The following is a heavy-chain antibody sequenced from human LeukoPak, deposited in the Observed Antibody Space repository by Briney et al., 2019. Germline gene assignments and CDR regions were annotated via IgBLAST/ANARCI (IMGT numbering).Heavy chain of an antibody. CDR3: AKSAHVGTTLLDY. V-gene: IGHV3-23*01. CDR2: ISGSGDGT. D-gene: IGHD5-12*01. Sequence: GGSLRLSCAASGFTFSSYAMTWVRQAPGKGLEWVSAISGSGDGTFNADSVKGRITISRDNSKNTLNLQMNSLRAEDTAVYYCAKSAHVGTTLLDYWGQGTLVTVSS. J-gene: IGHJ4*02. CDR1: GFTFSSYA.